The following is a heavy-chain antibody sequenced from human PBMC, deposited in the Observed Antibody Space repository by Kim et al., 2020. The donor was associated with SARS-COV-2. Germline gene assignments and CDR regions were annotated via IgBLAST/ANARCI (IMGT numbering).Heavy chain of an antibody. CDR2: ISSNGGST. V-gene: IGHV3-64D*06. J-gene: IGHJ6*02. CDR3: VKGGIYDIAAAGNYYYYGRHV. CDR1: GFTFSSYA. Sequence: GGSLRLSCSASGFTFSSYAMHWVRQAPGKGLEYVSAISSNGGSTYYADSVKGRFTISRDNSKNTLYLQMSSLRAEDTAVYYCVKGGIYDIAAAGNYYYYGRHVWGQGPTVTVAS. D-gene: IGHD6-13*01.